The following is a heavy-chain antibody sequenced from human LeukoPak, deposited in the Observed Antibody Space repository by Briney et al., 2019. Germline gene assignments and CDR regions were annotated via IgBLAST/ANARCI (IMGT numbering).Heavy chain of an antibody. D-gene: IGHD3-22*01. J-gene: IGHJ4*02. Sequence: GGSLRLSCAASGFTFSSYSMNWVRQAPGKGLEWVSSISSSSSYIYYAVSVKGRFTISRDNAKNSLYLQMNSLRAEDTAVYYCARDNYYDSSGYEEWGQGTLVTVSS. CDR1: GFTFSSYS. CDR2: ISSSSSYI. CDR3: ARDNYYDSSGYEE. V-gene: IGHV3-21*01.